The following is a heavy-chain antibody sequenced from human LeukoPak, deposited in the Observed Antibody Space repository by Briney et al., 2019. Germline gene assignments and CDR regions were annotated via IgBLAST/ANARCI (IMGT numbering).Heavy chain of an antibody. Sequence: GASVKVSCKASGYTFTVYHIHWVRQAPGQGLEWMGWMNPNSGGTNYAQEFQGRVTMTRDTSISTAYMELSRLRSDDTAVYYCAREDYADFYFDYWGQGTLVTVSP. CDR2: MNPNSGGT. J-gene: IGHJ4*02. D-gene: IGHD4-17*01. CDR3: AREDYADFYFDY. V-gene: IGHV1-2*02. CDR1: GYTFTVYH.